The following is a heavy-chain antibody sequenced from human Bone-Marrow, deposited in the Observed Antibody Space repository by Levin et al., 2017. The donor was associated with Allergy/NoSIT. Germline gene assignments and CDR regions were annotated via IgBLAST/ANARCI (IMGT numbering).Heavy chain of an antibody. Sequence: GGSLRLSCAASGFTFSYYNMHWVRQAPGKGLEWVGSISSSGNYIYYTGSLKGRFTISRDNANNSLYLQMNTLRAEDTAVYYCARGMRHTVITGTDASDVWGQGTVVTVSS. D-gene: IGHD3-16*02. V-gene: IGHV3-21*01. CDR3: ARGMRHTVITGTDASDV. CDR2: ISSSGNYI. CDR1: GFTFSYYN. J-gene: IGHJ3*01.